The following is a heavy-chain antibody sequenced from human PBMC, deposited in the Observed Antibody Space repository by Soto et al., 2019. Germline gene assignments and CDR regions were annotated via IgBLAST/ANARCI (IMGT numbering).Heavy chain of an antibody. CDR2: IKPISGTA. Sequence: ASVKVSCKASGDTFTGYNMHWVRQAPGQGLEWMGWIKPISGTANYAQKFQGRVTITADKSTSTADMELSSLRSEDTAVYYCERDSYLVTQNYFDYWGQGTLVTVSS. V-gene: IGHV1-69*08. CDR3: ERDSYLVTQNYFDY. J-gene: IGHJ4*02. CDR1: GDTFTGYN. D-gene: IGHD3-9*01.